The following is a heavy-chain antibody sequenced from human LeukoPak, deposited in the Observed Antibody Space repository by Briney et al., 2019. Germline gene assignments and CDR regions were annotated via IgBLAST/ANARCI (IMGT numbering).Heavy chain of an antibody. CDR3: ARVDGSPDY. CDR2: MNPKSGNT. V-gene: IGHV1-8*03. CDR1: GYTFTRYD. Sequence: EASVKVSCKASGYTFTRYDINWVRQATGQGLEWMEWMNPKSGNTGHAQKFQGRVTITRDTSISTVYMELSSLRSEDTALYFCARVDGSPDYWGQGTLVTVSS. D-gene: IGHD2-15*01. J-gene: IGHJ4*02.